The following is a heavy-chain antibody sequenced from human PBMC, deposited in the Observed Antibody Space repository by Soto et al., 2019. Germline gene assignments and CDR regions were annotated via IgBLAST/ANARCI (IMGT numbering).Heavy chain of an antibody. CDR3: ATWAGVVKTPDFMGPYDY. V-gene: IGHV1-69*01. CDR1: GGTFNTYG. D-gene: IGHD2-15*01. Sequence: QVRLVQSGAEVKNFGSSLKVSCKDSGGTFNTYGLNWVRQAPGQGLEWMGGIIPIFHTTNYAQKFRDRVTITADEDTTTAYMELNGLRSEDTDMYYCATWAGVVKTPDFMGPYDYCGQGTLVTVSS. CDR2: IIPIFHTT. J-gene: IGHJ4*02.